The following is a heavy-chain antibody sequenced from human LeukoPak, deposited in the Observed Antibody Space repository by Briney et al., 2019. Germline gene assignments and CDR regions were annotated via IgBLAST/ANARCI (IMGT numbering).Heavy chain of an antibody. CDR3: AKDIGRYCSSTSCYTA. J-gene: IGHJ5*02. V-gene: IGHV3-21*04. CDR2: ISSSSASI. CDR1: GFTFSSYT. Sequence: GGSLRLSCAASGFTFSSYTMNWVRQAPGKGLEWVSVISSSSASIYYADSVKGRFTISRDNAKNSLYLQMSSLRAEDTAVYYCAKDIGRYCSSTSCYTAWGQGTLVTVSS. D-gene: IGHD2-2*02.